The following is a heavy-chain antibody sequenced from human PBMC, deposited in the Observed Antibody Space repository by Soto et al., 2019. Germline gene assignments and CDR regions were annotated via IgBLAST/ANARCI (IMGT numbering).Heavy chain of an antibody. J-gene: IGHJ4*02. V-gene: IGHV4-34*01. D-gene: IGHD6-6*01. Sequence: SETLSLTCAVYGGSFSGYYWSWIRQPPGKGLEWIGEINHSGSTNYNPSLKSRVTISVDTSKNQFSLKLSSVTAADTAVYYCARVGYPIAAPTDSWGRGTLVTVSS. CDR1: GGSFSGYY. CDR2: INHSGST. CDR3: ARVGYPIAAPTDS.